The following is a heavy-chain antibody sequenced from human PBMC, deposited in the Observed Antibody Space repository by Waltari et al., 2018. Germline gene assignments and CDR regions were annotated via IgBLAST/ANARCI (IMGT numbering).Heavy chain of an antibody. CDR3: ARDRGRGLYLDS. CDR2: VHGSGRT. D-gene: IGHD2-15*01. V-gene: IGHV4-4*02. Sequence: QLQLQESSPGLVKPSGTLSLTCAVSGDPVTSSYLWNWVRQPPGKGLEWIGQVHGSGRTNYNPSFASRVTVSLDTSNNQVSLKVTSATAADTAVYYCARDRGRGLYLDSWGPGTLVTVSP. CDR1: GDPVTSSYL. J-gene: IGHJ4*02.